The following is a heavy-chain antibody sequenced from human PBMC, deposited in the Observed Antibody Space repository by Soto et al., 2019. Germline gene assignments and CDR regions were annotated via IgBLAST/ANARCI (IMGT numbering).Heavy chain of an antibody. CDR3: ARVAYDSSGYLKSGLDY. V-gene: IGHV3-53*01. J-gene: IGHJ4*02. CDR1: GFTVSSNY. D-gene: IGHD3-22*01. CDR2: IYSGGST. Sequence: PGGSLRLSCAASGFTVSSNYMSWVRQAPGKGLEWVSVIYSGGSTYYADSVKGRFTISRDNSKNTLYLQMNSLRAEDTAVYYCARVAYDSSGYLKSGLDYWGQGTLVTVSS.